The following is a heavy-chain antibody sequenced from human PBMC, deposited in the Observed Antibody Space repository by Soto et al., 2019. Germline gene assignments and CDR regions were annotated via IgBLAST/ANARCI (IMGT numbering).Heavy chain of an antibody. Sequence: TLSLTCDVSGVSGDSFTNYFWSWLRQTPGKGLEWIGYIYHTGNTKNNPSLESRVVISIDTSKNQFSLKLTSVTAADTAVYYCATREPNSRTYFGVFDYWGQGTQVTVSS. D-gene: IGHD1-26*01. J-gene: IGHJ4*02. V-gene: IGHV4-59*08. CDR1: GDSFTNYF. CDR2: IYHTGNT. CDR3: ATREPNSRTYFGVFDY.